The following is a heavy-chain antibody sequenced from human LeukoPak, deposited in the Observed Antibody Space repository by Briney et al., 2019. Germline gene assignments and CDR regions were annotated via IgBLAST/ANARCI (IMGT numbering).Heavy chain of an antibody. J-gene: IGHJ4*02. Sequence: SETLSLTCTVSGGSISSGTYYWTWIRQPAGKGLEWIGRIYTSGSTNYNPSLKSRVTMSVDTSKNQFSLKLSSVTAADTAVYYCARDVVAAAGTWDYWGQGTLVTVSS. CDR3: ARDVVAAAGTWDY. V-gene: IGHV4-61*02. D-gene: IGHD6-13*01. CDR1: GGSISSGTYY. CDR2: IYTSGST.